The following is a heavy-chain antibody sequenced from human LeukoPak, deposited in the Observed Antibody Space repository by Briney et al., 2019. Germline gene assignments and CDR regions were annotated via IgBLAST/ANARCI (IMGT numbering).Heavy chain of an antibody. D-gene: IGHD1-26*01. Sequence: SVKVSCKASGGTFSSYAISWVRQAPGQGLEWMGGIIPIFGTANYAQKFQGRVTITAGESTSTAYMELSSLRSEDTAVYYCARAENSGSYPGAFDYWGQGTLVTVSS. CDR2: IIPIFGTA. CDR3: ARAENSGSYPGAFDY. V-gene: IGHV1-69*13. CDR1: GGTFSSYA. J-gene: IGHJ4*02.